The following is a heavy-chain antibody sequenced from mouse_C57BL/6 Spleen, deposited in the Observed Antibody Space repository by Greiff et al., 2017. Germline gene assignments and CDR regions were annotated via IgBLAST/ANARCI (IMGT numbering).Heavy chain of an antibody. CDR2: IDPEDGET. J-gene: IGHJ1*03. Sequence: EVQLVESGAELVKPGASVKLSCTASGFNIKDYYMHWVKQRTEQGLEWIGRIDPEDGETKYAPKFQGKATITADTSSNTAYLQLSSLTSEDTAVXYCARRYYGSSPYWYFDVWGTGTTVTVSS. V-gene: IGHV14-2*01. CDR1: GFNIKDYY. CDR3: ARRYYGSSPYWYFDV. D-gene: IGHD1-1*01.